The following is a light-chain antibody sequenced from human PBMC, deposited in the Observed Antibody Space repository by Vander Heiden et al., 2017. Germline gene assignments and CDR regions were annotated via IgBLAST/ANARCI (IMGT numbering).Light chain of an antibody. V-gene: IGLV1-40*01. CDR1: SCNIGAGYE. CDR3: QSYDSTLSGSMV. J-gene: IGLJ3*02. Sequence: QSVLTPPPSVSGAPGPRVPISCTGSSCNIGAGYEVHWYQQLPGTAPKLLIYADNNRPSGVPDRFSGSKSGPSASLAITGLQAEDEADYYCQSYDSTLSGSMVFGGGTKLTVL. CDR2: ADN.